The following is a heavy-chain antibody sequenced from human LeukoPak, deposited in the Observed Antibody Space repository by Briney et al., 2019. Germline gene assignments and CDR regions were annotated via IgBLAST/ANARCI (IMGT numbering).Heavy chain of an antibody. Sequence: ASVKVSCKASGYTFTSYAMHWVRQAPGQRLEWMGWINAGNGNTKYSQKFQGRVTITRDTSASTAYMELSSLRSEDTAVYYCARAPWLDGSGSYYFDYWGQGTLVTVSS. J-gene: IGHJ4*02. CDR3: ARAPWLDGSGSYYFDY. CDR2: INAGNGNT. CDR1: GYTFTSYA. V-gene: IGHV1-3*01. D-gene: IGHD3-10*01.